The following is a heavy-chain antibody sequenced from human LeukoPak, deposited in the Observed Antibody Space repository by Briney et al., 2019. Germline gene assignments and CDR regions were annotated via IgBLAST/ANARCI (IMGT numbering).Heavy chain of an antibody. V-gene: IGHV3-23*01. J-gene: IGHJ3*01. Sequence: GGSLRLSCAASGFTFSGSAMSWVRQAPGEGLEWVSLISYSGANSYYTDSVRGRFTISRDNSKDTPFLQMNSLRAEDTAIYYCARDVQLSTWGLGTMVTVSS. CDR2: ISYSGANS. CDR1: GFTFSGSA. CDR3: ARDVQLST. D-gene: IGHD3-16*02.